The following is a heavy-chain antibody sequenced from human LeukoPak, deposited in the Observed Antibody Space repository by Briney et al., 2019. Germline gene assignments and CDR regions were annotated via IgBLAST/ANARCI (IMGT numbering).Heavy chain of an antibody. J-gene: IGHJ4*02. V-gene: IGHV4-59*01. CDR3: ARTYSGSYTGAYYFDY. CDR1: GGSISSYY. D-gene: IGHD1-26*01. CDR2: IYYSGST. Sequence: SETLSLTSTVSGGSISSYYWSWIRQPPGKGLEWIGYIYYSGSTNYNPSLKSRVTISVDTSKNQFSLKLSSVTAADTAVYYCARTYSGSYTGAYYFDYWGQGTLVTVSS.